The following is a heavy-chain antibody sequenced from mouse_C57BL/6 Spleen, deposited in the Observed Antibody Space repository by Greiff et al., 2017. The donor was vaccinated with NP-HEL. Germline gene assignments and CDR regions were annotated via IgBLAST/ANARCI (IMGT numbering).Heavy chain of an antibody. Sequence: EVKLMESGGGLVKPGGSLKLSCAASGFTFSSYAMSWVRQTPEKRLEWVATISDGGSYTYYPDNVKGRFTISRDNAKNNLYLQMSHLKSEDTAMYYCARDRHYAMDYWGQGTSVTVSS. CDR3: ARDRHYAMDY. CDR1: GFTFSSYA. CDR2: ISDGGSYT. V-gene: IGHV5-4*01. J-gene: IGHJ4*01.